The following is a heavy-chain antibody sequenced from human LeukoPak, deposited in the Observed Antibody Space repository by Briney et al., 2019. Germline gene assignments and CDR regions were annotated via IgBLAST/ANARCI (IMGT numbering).Heavy chain of an antibody. CDR1: GFTFSGNW. J-gene: IGHJ4*02. CDR3: AKLLGTVTTYDS. Sequence: GGSLTLSCEASGFTFSGNWMSWVRQASGKGLEWVASINPDGSQKLYVDSVKGRFTISRDNTKSSLYLQMNSLGAEDTAMYYCAKLLGTVTTYDSWGQGTRVTVSS. D-gene: IGHD2/OR15-2a*01. V-gene: IGHV3-7*01. CDR2: INPDGSQK.